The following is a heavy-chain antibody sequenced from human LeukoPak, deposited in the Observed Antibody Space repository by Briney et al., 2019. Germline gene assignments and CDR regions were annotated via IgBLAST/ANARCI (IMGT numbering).Heavy chain of an antibody. J-gene: IGHJ3*02. CDR1: GGSISSYS. Sequence: SETLSLTCSVSGGSISSYSWTWIRQPPGKGLEWIGFIDYSGSSNYNPSLKSRVTISADPSKNHFSLNLTSVTAADTAVYFCARDHPVADWAADIWGRGTMATVSS. V-gene: IGHV4-59*01. CDR3: ARDHPVADWAADI. CDR2: IDYSGSS. D-gene: IGHD3-9*01.